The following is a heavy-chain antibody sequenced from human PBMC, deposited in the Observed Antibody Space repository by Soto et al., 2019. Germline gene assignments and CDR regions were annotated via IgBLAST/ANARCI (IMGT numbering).Heavy chain of an antibody. V-gene: IGHV1-18*01. D-gene: IGHD2-21*02. CDR3: ARESRRVTHDAFDI. Sequence: ASVKVSCKASGYTFTSYGISWVRQAPGQGLEWMGWISAYNGNTNYAQKLQGRVTMTTDTSTSTAYMELRSLRSADTAVYYCARESRRVTHDAFDIWGQGTMVSVS. CDR2: ISAYNGNT. J-gene: IGHJ3*02. CDR1: GYTFTSYG.